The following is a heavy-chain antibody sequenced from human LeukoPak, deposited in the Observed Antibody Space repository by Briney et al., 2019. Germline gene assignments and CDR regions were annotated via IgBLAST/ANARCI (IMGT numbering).Heavy chain of an antibody. J-gene: IGHJ4*02. CDR3: TTAPSGYAYMNGWHLDY. V-gene: IGHV3-15*01. D-gene: IGHD5-18*01. CDR1: GFTFNYAW. Sequence: GGSLRLSCAASGFTFNYAWMSWVRQAPGKGLEWVGRIKSKTDGETTDYAAPVEGRFTISRDDSKNTLYLQMNSLKTEDTALYYCTTAPSGYAYMNGWHLDYWGQGALVTVSS. CDR2: IKSKTDGETT.